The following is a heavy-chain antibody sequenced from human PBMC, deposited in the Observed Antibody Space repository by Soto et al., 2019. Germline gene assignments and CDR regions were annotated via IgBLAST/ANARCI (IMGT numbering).Heavy chain of an antibody. Sequence: QVQLVQSGAEVKKPGSSVKVSCKASGGTFSNHAISWVRQAPGQGLEWMAGIVPLFGTANYAQNFQGRITITADKSTNTAYLELNSLTSDDTAVYSCARGDDFDYYYGVDVWGQGTTVTVSS. V-gene: IGHV1-69*06. CDR3: ARGDDFDYYYGVDV. D-gene: IGHD3-16*01. CDR1: GGTFSNHA. J-gene: IGHJ6*02. CDR2: IVPLFGTA.